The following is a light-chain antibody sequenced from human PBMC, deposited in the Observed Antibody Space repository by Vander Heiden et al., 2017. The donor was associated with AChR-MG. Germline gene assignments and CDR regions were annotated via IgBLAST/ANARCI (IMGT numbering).Light chain of an antibody. Sequence: DIVMTQSPLSLPVTPGEPASISCRSSQSLLHSNGYNYLDWYLQKPGQSPQLLIYLGSNRASGVPDRFSGSGSGTDFTLKISRVEAEDVGVYYCMQDLQTGTFGPGTKVEIK. CDR1: QSLLHSNGYNY. CDR2: LGS. V-gene: IGKV2-28*01. CDR3: MQDLQTGT. J-gene: IGKJ1*01.